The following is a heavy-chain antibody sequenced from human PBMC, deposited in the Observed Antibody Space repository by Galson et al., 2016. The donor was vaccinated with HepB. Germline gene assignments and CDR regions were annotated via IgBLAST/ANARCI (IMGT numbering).Heavy chain of an antibody. J-gene: IGHJ4*02. CDR2: TKSDGSIT. V-gene: IGHV3-74*01. CDR3: ARDFYTAADH. Sequence: SLRLSCAASGFTFSSYWMHWVRRAPGKGLVWVSRTKSDGSITNYADSVKGRFTISRDNAKNTLYLQMSSLRAEDTAVYYCARDFYTAADHWGQGTLVTVSS. D-gene: IGHD2/OR15-2a*01. CDR1: GFTFSSYW.